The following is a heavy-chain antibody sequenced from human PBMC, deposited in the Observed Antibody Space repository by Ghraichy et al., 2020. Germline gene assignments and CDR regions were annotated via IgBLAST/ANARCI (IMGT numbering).Heavy chain of an antibody. D-gene: IGHD3-22*01. J-gene: IGHJ6*02. CDR3: ARDPNDSSGYVSRYYYPGMDV. CDR1: GYTFTDYG. V-gene: IGHV1-18*04. CDR2: ISPNTGNT. Sequence: ASVKVSCKAAGYTFTDYGLSWVRQAPGHGLEWMGWISPNTGNTNYAQKFQGRVTMTTDTATSTSYMELRSLTSDDTAVYYCARDPNDSSGYVSRYYYPGMDVWGQGTTVTVSS.